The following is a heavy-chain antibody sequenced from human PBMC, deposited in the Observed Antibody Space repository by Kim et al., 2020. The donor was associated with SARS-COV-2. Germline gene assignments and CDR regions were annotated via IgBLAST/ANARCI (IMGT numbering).Heavy chain of an antibody. D-gene: IGHD3-3*01. Sequence: ASVKVSCKASGYTLTDYYIHWVRQAPGQGLEWMGWINPYSGDTNYAQKFQGRVTMTRDTSISTPYVELTSLRSDDTDVYYCARSAHFWSGHYLDLGSQRTLIPVSA. CDR1: GYTLTDYY. CDR2: INPYSGDT. CDR3: ARSAHFWSGHYLDL. J-gene: IGHJ5*02. V-gene: IGHV1-2*02.